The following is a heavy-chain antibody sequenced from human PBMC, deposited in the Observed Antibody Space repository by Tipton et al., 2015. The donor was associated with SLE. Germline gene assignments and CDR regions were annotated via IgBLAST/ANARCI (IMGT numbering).Heavy chain of an antibody. CDR3: AQDLTGDLWAFDI. Sequence: TLSLTCTVSGGSISSGGHYWSWIRQHPGKGLEWIGYIYDSATTYYNPSLNRRLTISLDMSKKQFSLKLSSVAAADTAVYYCAQDLTGDLWAFDIWGQGTMVTVSS. CDR2: IYDSATT. J-gene: IGHJ3*02. CDR1: GGSISSGGHY. V-gene: IGHV4-31*03. D-gene: IGHD7-27*01.